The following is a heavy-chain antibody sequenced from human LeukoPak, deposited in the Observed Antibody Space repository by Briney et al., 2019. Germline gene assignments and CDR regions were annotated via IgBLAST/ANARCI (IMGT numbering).Heavy chain of an antibody. CDR1: GDTFTNYA. V-gene: IGHV1-69*05. CDR2: IVPIFGAA. CDR3: ARAIAVGGSDYYYYYLDV. J-gene: IGHJ6*03. Sequence: SVKVSCKASGDTFTNYAIRWVRQAPGQGLEWMGRIVPIFGAANYAQKSQGRVTITTDKSTSTAYMKLSSLRSEDTAVYYCARAIAVGGSDYYYYYLDVWGKGTTVTVSS. D-gene: IGHD6-19*01.